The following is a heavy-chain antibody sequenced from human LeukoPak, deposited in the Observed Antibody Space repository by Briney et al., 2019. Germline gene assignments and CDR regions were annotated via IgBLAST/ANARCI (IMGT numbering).Heavy chain of an antibody. Sequence: GGSLRLSCAASGFTFDDYTMHWVRQAPGKGLEWVSLISWDGGSTYYADSVKGRFTISRDNAKNSLYLQMNSLRVEDTAVYYCVRDSASTGWYLNWFDPWGQGTLVTVAS. V-gene: IGHV3-43*01. D-gene: IGHD6-19*01. CDR3: VRDSASTGWYLNWFDP. J-gene: IGHJ5*02. CDR2: ISWDGGST. CDR1: GFTFDDYT.